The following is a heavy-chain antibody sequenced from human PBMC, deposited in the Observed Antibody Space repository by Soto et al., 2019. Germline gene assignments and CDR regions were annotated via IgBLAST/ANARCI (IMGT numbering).Heavy chain of an antibody. J-gene: IGHJ4*02. CDR1: GYTFTSYA. V-gene: IGHV1-3*01. CDR2: INAGNGNT. Sequence: GASVKVSCKASGYTFTSYAMHWVRQAPGQRLEWMGWINAGNGNTKYSQKFQGRVTITRDTSASTAYMELSSLRSEDTALYYCARDPRYYDFWSGSLAVPQYYFDYWGQGTLVTVSS. D-gene: IGHD3-3*01. CDR3: ARDPRYYDFWSGSLAVPQYYFDY.